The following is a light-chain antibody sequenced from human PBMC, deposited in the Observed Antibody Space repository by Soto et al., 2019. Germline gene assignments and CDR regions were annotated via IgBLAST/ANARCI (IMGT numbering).Light chain of an antibody. Sequence: DIQMTQSPSTLSASVGDRVTITCRASQSIDSWLAWYQHKPGKAPKLLIFKASTLETGVPSRFSGSGSETEVTLTISSLQPDDSATYYCQPYNSYSRTFGQGTKVEIK. J-gene: IGKJ1*01. CDR1: QSIDSW. CDR3: QPYNSYSRT. V-gene: IGKV1-5*03. CDR2: KAS.